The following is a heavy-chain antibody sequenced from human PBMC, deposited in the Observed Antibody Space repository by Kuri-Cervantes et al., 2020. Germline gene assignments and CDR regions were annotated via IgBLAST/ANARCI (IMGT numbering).Heavy chain of an antibody. Sequence: SETLSLTCAVSGGSISSSNWWSWVRQPPGKGLEWIGEINHSGSTNYNPSLKSRVTISVDTSKNQFSLKLSSVTAADTAVYYCARARGRRRGYSYGSDYWGQGTLVTVSS. V-gene: IGHV4-4*02. CDR3: ARARGRRRGYSYGSDY. D-gene: IGHD5-18*01. CDR2: INHSGST. J-gene: IGHJ4*02. CDR1: GGSISSSNW.